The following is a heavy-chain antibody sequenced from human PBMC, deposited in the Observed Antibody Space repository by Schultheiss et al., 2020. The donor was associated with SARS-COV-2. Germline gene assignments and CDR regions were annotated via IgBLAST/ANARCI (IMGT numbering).Heavy chain of an antibody. D-gene: IGHD3-9*01. V-gene: IGHV4-59*12. J-gene: IGHJ4*02. CDR2: IYYSGST. CDR1: GGSISSYY. Sequence: SETLSLTCTVSGGSISSYYWSWIRQPPGKGLEWIGYIYYSGSTNYNPSLKSRVTISVDTSKNQFSLKLSSVTAADTAVYYCAREGGYFDWLLEDNWGQGTLVTVSS. CDR3: AREGGYFDWLLEDN.